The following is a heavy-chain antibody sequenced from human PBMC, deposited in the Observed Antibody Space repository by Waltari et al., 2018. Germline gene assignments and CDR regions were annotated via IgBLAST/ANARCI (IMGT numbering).Heavy chain of an antibody. J-gene: IGHJ6*02. CDR2: IIPIFGTA. CDR3: AIPTLDYGDYYYYGMDV. CDR1: GGTFSSYA. V-gene: IGHV1-69*01. D-gene: IGHD4-17*01. Sequence: QVQLVQSGAEVKKPGSSVKVSCKASGGTFSSYAISWVRQAPGQGLEWMGGIIPIFGTANYAQKVQGRVTITADESTSTAYMELSSLRSEDTAVYYCAIPTLDYGDYYYYGMDVWGQGTTVTVSS.